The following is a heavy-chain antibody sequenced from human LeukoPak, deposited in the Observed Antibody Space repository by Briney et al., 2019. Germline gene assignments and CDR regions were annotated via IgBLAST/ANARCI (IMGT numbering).Heavy chain of an antibody. J-gene: IGHJ4*02. Sequence: PSETLSLTCDVSGASITSCYWSWVRQSAGKGLEWIGRLYTTGTTNYNPSLKSRVVMSGDSSKNQLSLTLTSVTAADTAVYYCARYSDGDRDISLDIWGQGTLVTVSS. CDR2: LYTTGTT. V-gene: IGHV4-59*10. CDR3: ARYSDGDRDISLDI. D-gene: IGHD4-17*01. CDR1: GASITSCY.